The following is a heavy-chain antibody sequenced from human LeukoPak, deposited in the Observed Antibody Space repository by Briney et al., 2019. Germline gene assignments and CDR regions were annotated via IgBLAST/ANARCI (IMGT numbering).Heavy chain of an antibody. CDR1: GFTFSNYW. D-gene: IGHD3-22*01. J-gene: IGHJ4*02. V-gene: IGHV3-7*01. CDR2: IKQDGSEK. CDR3: ARDRDYYDSSGYYPTFDY. Sequence: GGSLRLSCAASGFTFSNYWMSWVRQAPGKGLEWVASIKQDGSEKYYVDSVKVRFTISRDNAKNSLHLHMSSLRAEDTAVYYCARDRDYYDSSGYYPTFDYWGQGTLVTVSS.